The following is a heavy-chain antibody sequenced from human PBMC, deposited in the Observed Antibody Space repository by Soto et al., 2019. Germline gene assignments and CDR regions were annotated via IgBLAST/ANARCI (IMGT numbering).Heavy chain of an antibody. CDR3: AVGVVTDSFDY. CDR1: GGSISSSSYY. D-gene: IGHD3-3*01. V-gene: IGHV4-39*01. J-gene: IGHJ4*02. CDR2: IYYSGST. Sequence: PSETLSLTCTVSGGSISSSSYYWGWIRQPPGKGLEWIGSIYYSGSTYYNPSLKSRVTISVDTSKNQFSLKLSSVTAADTAVYYCAVGVVTDSFDYWGQGTLVTVSS.